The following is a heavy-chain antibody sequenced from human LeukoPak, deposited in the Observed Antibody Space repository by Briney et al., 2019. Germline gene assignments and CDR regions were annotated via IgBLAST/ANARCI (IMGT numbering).Heavy chain of an antibody. CDR2: IYSGGST. D-gene: IGHD3-16*02. CDR3: ARAIVRRYGMDV. Sequence: GGSLRLSCAASGFTVSSNYMSWVRQAPGKGLEWVSVIYSGGSTYYADSVRGRFTISRDNSKNSLYLQMNSLRAEDTAVYYCARAIVRRYGMDVWGQGTTVTVSS. J-gene: IGHJ6*02. CDR1: GFTVSSNY. V-gene: IGHV3-53*01.